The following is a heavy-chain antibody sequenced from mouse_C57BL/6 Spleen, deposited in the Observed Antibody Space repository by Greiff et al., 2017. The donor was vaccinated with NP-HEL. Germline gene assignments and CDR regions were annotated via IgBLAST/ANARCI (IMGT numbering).Heavy chain of an antibody. CDR1: GFTFSDYG. V-gene: IGHV5-17*01. CDR2: ISSGSSTI. D-gene: IGHD2-4*01. CDR3: ARRVIYYDYDYAMDY. J-gene: IGHJ4*01. Sequence: EVKVVESGGGLVKPGGSLKLSCAASGFTFSDYGMHWVRQAPEKGLEWVAYISSGSSTIYYADTVKGRFTISRDNAKNTLFLQMTSLRSEDTAMYYCARRVIYYDYDYAMDYWGQGTSVTVSS.